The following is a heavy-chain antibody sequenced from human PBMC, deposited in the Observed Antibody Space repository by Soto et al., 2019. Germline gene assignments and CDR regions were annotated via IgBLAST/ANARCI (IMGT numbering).Heavy chain of an antibody. J-gene: IGHJ4*02. D-gene: IGHD5-18*01. Sequence: SETLSLTCTVSGGSISSGGYYWSWIRQHPGKGLEWIGYIYYSGSTYYNPSLKSRVTISVDTSKNQFSLKLSSVTAADTAVYYCARVAMVTSEFDYWGQGTLVTVSS. V-gene: IGHV4-31*03. CDR1: GGSISSGGYY. CDR2: IYYSGST. CDR3: ARVAMVTSEFDY.